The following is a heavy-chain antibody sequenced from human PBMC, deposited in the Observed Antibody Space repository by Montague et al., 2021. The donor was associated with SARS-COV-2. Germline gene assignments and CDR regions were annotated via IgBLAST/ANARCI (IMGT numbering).Heavy chain of an antibody. J-gene: IGHJ4*02. D-gene: IGHD3-22*01. CDR2: INHSGGT. CDR1: GGSFSGHS. Sequence: SESLSLTCAVYGGSFSGHSWTWIRQPPGKGLEWIGEINHSGGTNYNPSLKSRVTISVDTSKNQFSLKLSSLTAADTAVYYCARGPTDVTVILVFVGASLYFDSWGQGALVTVSS. V-gene: IGHV4-34*01. CDR3: ARGPTDVTVILVFVGASLYFDS.